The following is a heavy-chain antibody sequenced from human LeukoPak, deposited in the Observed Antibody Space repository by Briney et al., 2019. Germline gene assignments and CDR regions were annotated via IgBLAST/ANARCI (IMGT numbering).Heavy chain of an antibody. CDR2: IYHSGST. V-gene: IGHV4-4*02. D-gene: IGHD3-10*01. CDR1: GGSISSSNW. CDR3: ARALTSGSGSYRYNWFDP. J-gene: IGHJ5*02. Sequence: SETLSLTCAVSGGSISSSNWWSWVRQPPGKGLEWIGEIYHSGSTNYNPSLKSRVTISVDKSKNQFSLKLSSVTAADTAVYYCARALTSGSGSYRYNWFDPWGQGTLVTVSS.